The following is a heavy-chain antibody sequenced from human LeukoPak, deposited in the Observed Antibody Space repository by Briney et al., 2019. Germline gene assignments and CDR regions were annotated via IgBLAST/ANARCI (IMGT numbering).Heavy chain of an antibody. CDR1: GSISSYY. CDR2: IYTSGST. Sequence: SETPSLTCTVDGSISSYYWSWIRQAPGKGLEWIGRIYTSGSTNYDPSLKSRVTMSVDTSKNQFSLKLSSVTAADTAVYYCARGVYYYYYGMDVWGQGTTVTVSS. CDR3: ARGVYYYYYGMDV. J-gene: IGHJ6*02. V-gene: IGHV4-4*07.